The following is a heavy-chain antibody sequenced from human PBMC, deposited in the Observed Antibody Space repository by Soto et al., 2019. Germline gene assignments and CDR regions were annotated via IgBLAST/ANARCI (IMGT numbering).Heavy chain of an antibody. J-gene: IGHJ4*02. CDR2: ISSNGGST. CDR1: GFTFSSYA. CDR3: AREAYSSGWYFDY. Sequence: GGSLRLSCAASGFTFSSYAMHWVRQAPGKGLEYVSAISSNGGSTYYANSVKGRFTISRDNSKNTLYLQMGSLRAEDMAVYYCAREAYSSGWYFDYSGQGTLVTVSS. D-gene: IGHD6-19*01. V-gene: IGHV3-64*01.